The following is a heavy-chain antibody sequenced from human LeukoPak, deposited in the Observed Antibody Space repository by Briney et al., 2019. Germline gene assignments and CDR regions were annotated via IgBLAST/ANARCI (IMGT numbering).Heavy chain of an antibody. D-gene: IGHD5-12*01. J-gene: IGHJ4*02. V-gene: IGHV4-4*07. CDR1: GGSISSYY. CDR3: ARLISGYDSESTFDY. Sequence: KPSETLSLTCTVSGGSISSYYWSWIRQPAGKGLEWIGRIYTSGSTNYNPSLKSRVTMSVDTSKNQFSLKLSSVTAADTAVYYCARLISGYDSESTFDYWGQGTLVTVSS. CDR2: IYTSGST.